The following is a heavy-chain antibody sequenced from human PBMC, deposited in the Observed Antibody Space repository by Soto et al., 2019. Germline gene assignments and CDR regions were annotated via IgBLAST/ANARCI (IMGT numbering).Heavy chain of an antibody. CDR2: ISGSGGST. CDR1: GFTFSNYA. V-gene: IGHV3-23*01. D-gene: IGHD2-15*01. Sequence: PGGSLRLSCAASGFTFSNYAMHWVRQAPGKGLEWVSAISGSGGSTYYADSVKGRFTISRDNSKNTLYLQMNSLRAEDTAVYYCAKQGCSEGSCYQDYWGRGTLVTVSP. CDR3: AKQGCSEGSCYQDY. J-gene: IGHJ4*02.